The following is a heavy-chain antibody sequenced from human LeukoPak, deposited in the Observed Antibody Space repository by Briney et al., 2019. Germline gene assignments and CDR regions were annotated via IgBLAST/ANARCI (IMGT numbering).Heavy chain of an antibody. Sequence: GGSLRLSCAASGFPFSDYGMYWVRQAPGKGLEWVSVIYSSGSTYYTDSVKGRFTISRDNSKDTLYLLMNNLRAEDTAVYYCAREQWLDYWGQGTLVTVSS. CDR2: IYSSGST. J-gene: IGHJ4*02. CDR3: AREQWLDY. D-gene: IGHD6-19*01. CDR1: GFPFSDYG. V-gene: IGHV3-66*01.